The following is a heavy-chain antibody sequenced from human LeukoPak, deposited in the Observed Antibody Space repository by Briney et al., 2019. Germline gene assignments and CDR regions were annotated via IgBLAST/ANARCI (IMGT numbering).Heavy chain of an antibody. D-gene: IGHD6-6*01. V-gene: IGHV3-7*01. J-gene: IGHJ6*02. CDR1: GFTFSSYW. CDR3: ARVDSSSQGNYYYYGMDV. Sequence: GGSLRLSCAASGFTFSSYWMSWVRQAPGKGLEWVANIKQDGSEKYYVDSVKGRFTISRDNAKNSLYLQMNSLRAEDTAVYYCARVDSSSQGNYYYYGMDVWGQGTPVTVSS. CDR2: IKQDGSEK.